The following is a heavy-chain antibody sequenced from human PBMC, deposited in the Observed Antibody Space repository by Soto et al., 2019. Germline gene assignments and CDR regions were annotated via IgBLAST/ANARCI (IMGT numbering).Heavy chain of an antibody. J-gene: IGHJ4*02. CDR3: ARSPGIAARLFDY. CDR2: INHSGST. Sequence: SETLSLTCAVYGGSFSGYYWSWIRQPPGKGLEWIGEINHSGSTNYNPSLKSRVTISVDTSKNQFSLKLSSVTAADTAVYYFARSPGIAARLFDYWGQGTLVTVSS. CDR1: GGSFSGYY. V-gene: IGHV4-34*01. D-gene: IGHD6-6*01.